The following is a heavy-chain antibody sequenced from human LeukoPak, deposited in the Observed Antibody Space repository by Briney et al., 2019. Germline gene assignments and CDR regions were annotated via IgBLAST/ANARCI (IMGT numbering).Heavy chain of an antibody. CDR3: AKPLRDAGSFNYPYFDF. CDR2: ISGSGGSS. J-gene: IGHJ4*02. D-gene: IGHD5-24*01. CDR1: GFTFNNYA. V-gene: IGHV3-23*01. Sequence: GGSLRLSCAASGFTFNNYAMNWVRQAQGKGLEWVSAISGSGGSSSYADSVRGRFTISRDNSNNMLYLQMNSLRAEDTAVYYCAKPLRDAGSFNYPYFDFWGQGTLVTVSS.